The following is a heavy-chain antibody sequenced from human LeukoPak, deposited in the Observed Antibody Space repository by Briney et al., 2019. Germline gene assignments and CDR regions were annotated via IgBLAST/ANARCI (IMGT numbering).Heavy chain of an antibody. D-gene: IGHD3-16*01. V-gene: IGHV4-30-4*08. Sequence: SQTLSLTCTVSGGSISSGDYYWSWIRQPPGKGLEWIGYIYYSGSTYYNPSLKSRVTISVDTSKNQFSLKLRSVTAADTAVYYCARAPFQRGGGDHFDYWGQGTLVTVSS. CDR3: ARAPFQRGGGDHFDY. CDR1: GGSISSGDYY. J-gene: IGHJ4*02. CDR2: IYYSGST.